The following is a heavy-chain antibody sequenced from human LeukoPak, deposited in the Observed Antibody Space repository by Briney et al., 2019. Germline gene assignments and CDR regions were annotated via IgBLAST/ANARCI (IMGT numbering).Heavy chain of an antibody. D-gene: IGHD3-3*01. V-gene: IGHV4-34*01. Sequence: PSETLSLTCAVYGGSFSGYYWSWIRQPPGKGLEWIGEINHSGSTNYNPSLKSRVTISVDTSKNQFSLKLSSVTAADTAVYYCARATIFGVVTYYYGMDVWGQGTTVTVSS. J-gene: IGHJ6*02. CDR1: GGSFSGYY. CDR3: ARATIFGVVTYYYGMDV. CDR2: INHSGST.